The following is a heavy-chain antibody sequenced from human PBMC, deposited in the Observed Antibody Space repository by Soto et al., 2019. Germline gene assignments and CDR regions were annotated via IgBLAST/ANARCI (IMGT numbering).Heavy chain of an antibody. CDR1: GFTFSSYA. CDR2: ISGSGGST. D-gene: IGHD6-19*01. J-gene: IGHJ6*02. V-gene: IGHV3-23*01. Sequence: GGSLRLSCAASGFTFSSYAMSCVRQAPGKGLEWVSAISGSGGSTYYADSVKGRFTISRDNSKNTLYLQMNSLRAEDTAVYYCAKGTVAGTDYYYYGMDVWGQGTTVTVSS. CDR3: AKGTVAGTDYYYYGMDV.